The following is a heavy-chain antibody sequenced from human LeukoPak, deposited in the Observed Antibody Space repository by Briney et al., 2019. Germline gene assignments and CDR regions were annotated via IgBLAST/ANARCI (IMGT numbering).Heavy chain of an antibody. CDR2: INHSGST. CDR1: GGSFSGYY. CDR3: ARVFRNSRSGYPGYYYYMDV. Sequence: SETLSLTCAVYGGSFSGYYWSWIRQPPGKGLEWIGEINHSGSTNYNPSLKSRVTISVDTSKNQFSLKLSSVTAADTAVYYCARVFRNSRSGYPGYYYYMDVWGKGTTVTISS. V-gene: IGHV4-34*01. J-gene: IGHJ6*03. D-gene: IGHD3-3*01.